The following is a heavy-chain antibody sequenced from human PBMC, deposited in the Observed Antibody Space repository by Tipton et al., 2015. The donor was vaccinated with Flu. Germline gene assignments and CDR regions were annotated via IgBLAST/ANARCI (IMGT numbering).Heavy chain of an antibody. CDR3: ATAVNWYYFDY. J-gene: IGHJ4*02. V-gene: IGHV4-39*07. Sequence: TLSLTCTVSGGSISRSSYYWGWIRQPPGKGLEWIGSIYYSGSTQYNPSLKSRVTLSIDTSKNQFSLSLSSVTAADTAVYYCATAVNWYYFDYWGQGTLVTVSS. D-gene: IGHD1-1*01. CDR1: GGSISRSSYY. CDR2: IYYSGST.